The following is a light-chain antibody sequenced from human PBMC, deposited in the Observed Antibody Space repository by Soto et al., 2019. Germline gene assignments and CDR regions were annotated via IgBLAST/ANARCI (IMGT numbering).Light chain of an antibody. V-gene: IGLV1-40*01. CDR1: SSNIGAGYY. CDR3: LSFDSSLSVV. CDR2: GNT. Sequence: QSVLTQPPSVSGAPGQRVTISCTGSSSNIGAGYYVHWYQQLPGRAPKLLIYGNTNRPSGVPDRFSGSKSGTSASLAITGLQAEDGADYYCLSFDSSLSVVFGGGTQLTVL. J-gene: IGLJ2*01.